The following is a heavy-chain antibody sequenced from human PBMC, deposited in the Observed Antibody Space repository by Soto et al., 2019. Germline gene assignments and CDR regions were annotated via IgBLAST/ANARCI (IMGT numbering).Heavy chain of an antibody. D-gene: IGHD4-17*01. V-gene: IGHV5-51*01. J-gene: IGHJ6*01. CDR2: IYPGDSDT. CDR1: GYSFTSYW. Sequence: GESLKISCKGSGYSFTSYWIGWVRQMPGKGLEWMGIIYPGDSDTRYSPSFQGQVTISADKSISTAYLQWSSLKASDTAMYYCARHTDYGDYVGYYGTDVWGQGTTVTVSS. CDR3: ARHTDYGDYVGYYGTDV.